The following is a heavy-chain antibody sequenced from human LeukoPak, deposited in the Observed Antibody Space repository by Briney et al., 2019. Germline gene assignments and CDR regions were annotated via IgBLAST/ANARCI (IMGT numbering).Heavy chain of an antibody. V-gene: IGHV3-21*01. D-gene: IGHD5-12*01. CDR1: GFTFSSYS. CDR2: ISSSSSYI. J-gene: IGHJ3*02. Sequence: GGSLRLSCAASGFTFSSYSMNWVRQAPGKGLEWVSSISSSSSYIYYADSVKGRFTISRDNAKNSLYLQMNSLRAEDTAVYYCAREVATAGDDAFDIWGQRTMVTVSS. CDR3: AREVATAGDDAFDI.